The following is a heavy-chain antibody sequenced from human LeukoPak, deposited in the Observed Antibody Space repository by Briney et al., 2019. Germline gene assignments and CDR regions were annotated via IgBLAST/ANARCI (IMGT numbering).Heavy chain of an antibody. V-gene: IGHV3-21*01. CDR2: TSRSPPVI. D-gene: IGHD4-17*01. Sequence: GGSLRLSCAASGFTFSSYTMNWVRQAPGKGLEWVSSTSRSPPVIDYADSVKGRFTISRDNAKNSLYLQMISLRAEDTAVYFCARDSDYGDSRSDFDYWGQGTLVTVSS. J-gene: IGHJ4*02. CDR1: GFTFSSYT. CDR3: ARDSDYGDSRSDFDY.